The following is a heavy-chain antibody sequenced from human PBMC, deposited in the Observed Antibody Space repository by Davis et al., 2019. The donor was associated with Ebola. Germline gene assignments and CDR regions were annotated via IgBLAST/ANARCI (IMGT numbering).Heavy chain of an antibody. CDR2: INPSGRT. D-gene: IGHD4-11*01. CDR3: ARVGGYSNY. Sequence: PSETLSLTCAVYGTAFGDYYWNWIRQSPGKGLEWIGQINPSGRTNYNPSLKSRNTISVDASQRQFSLKLRSVTAADTAVYYCARVGGYSNYWGQGTLVTVSS. J-gene: IGHJ4*02. V-gene: IGHV4-34*01. CDR1: GTAFGDYY.